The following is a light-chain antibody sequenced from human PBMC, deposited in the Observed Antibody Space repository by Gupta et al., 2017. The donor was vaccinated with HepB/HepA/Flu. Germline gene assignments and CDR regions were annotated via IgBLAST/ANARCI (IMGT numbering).Light chain of an antibody. J-gene: IGKJ4*01. CDR2: DAS. Sequence: DIQMTQSPSSLSASVGDRVTITCQASQDISNYLNWYQQEPGKAPKLLIYDASNLETGVPSRFSGSGSGTDFTFTISSLQPEDIATYYCQQYDNLVTFGGGTKVEIK. CDR1: QDISNY. V-gene: IGKV1-33*01. CDR3: QQYDNLVT.